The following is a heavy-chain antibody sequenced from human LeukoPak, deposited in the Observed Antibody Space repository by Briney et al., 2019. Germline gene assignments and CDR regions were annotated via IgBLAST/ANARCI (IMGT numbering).Heavy chain of an antibody. CDR1: GFTFSSYS. Sequence: GGSLRLSCAASGFTFSSYSMNWVRQAPGKGLEWVSLAGWAGGTTFYSDSVRGRFTISRDSGRKSVYLQMNSLTTDDTAFYFCAKELDTMFFDYWGQGALVTVSS. V-gene: IGHV3-43*01. CDR3: AKELDTMFFDY. CDR2: AGWAGGTT. J-gene: IGHJ4*02. D-gene: IGHD3-10*02.